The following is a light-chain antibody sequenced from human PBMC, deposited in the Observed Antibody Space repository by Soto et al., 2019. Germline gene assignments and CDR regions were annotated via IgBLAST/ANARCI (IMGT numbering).Light chain of an antibody. CDR2: DAF. CDR1: QSVSSY. V-gene: IGKV3-11*01. Sequence: EIVLTQSPATLSLSPGERATLSCRASQSVSSYLAWYQQKPGQAPRLLIYDAFNRATGIPARFSGSGSGTDFTLTISSLEPEDFAVYYCQQYGSSRTFGQGTKLEIK. CDR3: QQYGSSRT. J-gene: IGKJ1*01.